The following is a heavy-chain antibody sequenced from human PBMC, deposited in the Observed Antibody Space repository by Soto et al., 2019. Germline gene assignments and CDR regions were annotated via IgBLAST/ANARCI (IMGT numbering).Heavy chain of an antibody. CDR3: AKERVVPAAQHLHFDY. CDR2: ISGSGGST. J-gene: IGHJ4*02. Sequence: GGSLRLSCAASGFTFSSYAMSWVRQAPGKGLEWVSAISGSGGSTYYADSVKGRFTISRDNSKNTLYLQMNSLRAEDTAVYYCAKERVVPAAQHLHFDYWGQGTLVTVSS. CDR1: GFTFSSYA. V-gene: IGHV3-23*01. D-gene: IGHD2-2*01.